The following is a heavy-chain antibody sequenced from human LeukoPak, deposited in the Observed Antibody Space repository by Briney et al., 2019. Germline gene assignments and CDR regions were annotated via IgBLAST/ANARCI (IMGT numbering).Heavy chain of an antibody. D-gene: IGHD3-10*01. CDR2: IYYSRST. Sequence: SETLSLTCTVSGGSISNTLYYWAWIRQPPGKGLESIGSIYYSRSTYYSPSLKIRVTISVDTSKNQFSLKLTSVTAADTAVYYCARRKGFGEGYFDSWGQGTLVTVSS. V-gene: IGHV4-39*01. J-gene: IGHJ4*02. CDR1: GGSISNTLYY. CDR3: ARRKGFGEGYFDS.